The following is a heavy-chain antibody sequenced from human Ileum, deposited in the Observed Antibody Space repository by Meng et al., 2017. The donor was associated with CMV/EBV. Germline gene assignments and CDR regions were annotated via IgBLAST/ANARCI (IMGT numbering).Heavy chain of an antibody. CDR1: GFTFSSYT. CDR3: AKAKSGGSSYDY. D-gene: IGHD1-26*01. Sequence: VQLVESGGDLVQPGGSLRLSCTASGFTFSSYTMGWVRQAPGKGLAWVSDISTSGGSTYYAESVKGRFTISRDNSKNTLYLQMNSLRAEDTALYHCAKAKSGGSSYDYWGQGTLVTVSS. CDR2: ISTSGGST. V-gene: IGHV3-23*04. J-gene: IGHJ4*02.